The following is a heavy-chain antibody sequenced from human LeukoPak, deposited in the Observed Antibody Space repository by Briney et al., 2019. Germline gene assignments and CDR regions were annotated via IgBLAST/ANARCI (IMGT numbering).Heavy chain of an antibody. Sequence: GGSLRLSCAASGFTVSSYYMNWVRQAPGKELEWVSVIYTGGGRYYADSVRGRFTISRDTSKNMVFLQMNSLRVEDTAVYYCARGVVIAPQTFDYWGQGTLVTVSS. J-gene: IGHJ4*02. CDR3: ARGVVIAPQTFDY. D-gene: IGHD2-21*01. CDR1: GFTVSSYY. CDR2: IYTGGGR. V-gene: IGHV3-53*01.